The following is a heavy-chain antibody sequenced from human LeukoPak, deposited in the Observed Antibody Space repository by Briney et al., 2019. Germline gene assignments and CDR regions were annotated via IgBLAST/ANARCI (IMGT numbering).Heavy chain of an antibody. V-gene: IGHV4-34*01. J-gene: IGHJ5*02. CDR2: IYHSGST. CDR3: ARVTGTTGWFDP. D-gene: IGHD1-7*01. Sequence: SETLSLTCAVYGGSFSGYYWSWIRQPPGKGLEWIGEIYHSGSTNYDPSLKSRVTISVDKSKNQFSLKLSSVTAADTAVYYCARVTGTTGWFDPWGQGTLVTVSS. CDR1: GGSFSGYY.